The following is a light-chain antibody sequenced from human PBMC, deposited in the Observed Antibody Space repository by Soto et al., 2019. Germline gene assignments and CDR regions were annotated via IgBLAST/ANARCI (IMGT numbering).Light chain of an antibody. Sequence: QSALTQPASVSGSPGQSITISCTGTTSDVGGYNYVSWYQQHPGKAPKLMIYDVSNRPSGVSSRFFGSKSGNTASLTISGLEAEDEADYYCSSFKSGNSWLFGGGPQLTVL. CDR3: SSFKSGNSWL. CDR2: DVS. V-gene: IGLV2-14*01. CDR1: TSDVGGYNY. J-gene: IGLJ2*01.